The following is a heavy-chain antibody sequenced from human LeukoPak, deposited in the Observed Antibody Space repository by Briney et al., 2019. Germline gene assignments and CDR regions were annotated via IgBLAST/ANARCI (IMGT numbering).Heavy chain of an antibody. CDR3: AADLRDSSSWYVRSY. D-gene: IGHD6-13*01. V-gene: IGHV1-58*01. Sequence: ASVKVSCKASGFTFTTSAVQWVRQARGQRLEWIGWIVVGSGNTNYAQKFQERVTITRDMSTSTAYIELSSLRSEDTAVYYCAADLRDSSSWYVRSYWGQGTLVTVSS. J-gene: IGHJ4*02. CDR1: GFTFTTSA. CDR2: IVVGSGNT.